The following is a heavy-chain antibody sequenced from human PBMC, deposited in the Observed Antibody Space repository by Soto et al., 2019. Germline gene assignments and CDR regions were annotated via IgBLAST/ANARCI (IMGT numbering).Heavy chain of an antibody. J-gene: IGHJ4*02. CDR1: GFTFSSYA. D-gene: IGHD3-10*01. Sequence: EVQLLESGGGLVQPGGSLRLSCAASGFTFSSYAMWWVRQAPGKGLECDSAISGGGETTYYANSVKGRFTISRDNSKNTLYLQMNSLRAEDTAVYYCAFNSGSGSYYFDYWGQVTLVTVSS. V-gene: IGHV3-23*01. CDR3: AFNSGSGSYYFDY. CDR2: ISGGGETT.